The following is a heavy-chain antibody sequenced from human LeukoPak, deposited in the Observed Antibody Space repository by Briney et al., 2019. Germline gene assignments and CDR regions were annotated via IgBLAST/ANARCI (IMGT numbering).Heavy chain of an antibody. V-gene: IGHV4-59*01. D-gene: IGHD5-24*01. Sequence: PSETLSLTCAVSGGSFSGYYWSWIRQPPGKGLEWIGYIYYSGSTNYNPSLKSRVTISVDTSKNQFSLKLSSVTAADTAVYYCARGASRDGPNDYWGQGTLVTVSS. J-gene: IGHJ4*02. CDR2: IYYSGST. CDR1: GGSFSGYY. CDR3: ARGASRDGPNDY.